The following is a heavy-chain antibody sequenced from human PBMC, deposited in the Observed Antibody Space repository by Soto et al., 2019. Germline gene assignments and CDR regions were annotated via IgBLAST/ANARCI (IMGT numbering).Heavy chain of an antibody. CDR3: ARRRIAVAGIDY. V-gene: IGHV4-39*01. J-gene: IGHJ4*02. CDR2: IYYSGST. CDR1: GGSISSSSYY. D-gene: IGHD6-19*01. Sequence: ASETLSLTCTVSGGSISSSSYYWGWIRQPPGKGLEWIGSIYYSGSTYYNPSLKSRVTISVDTSKNQFSLKLSSVTAADTAVYYCARRRIAVAGIDYWGQGTLVTVSS.